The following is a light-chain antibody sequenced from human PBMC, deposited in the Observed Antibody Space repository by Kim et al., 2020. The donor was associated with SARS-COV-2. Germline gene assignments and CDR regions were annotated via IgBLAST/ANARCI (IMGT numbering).Light chain of an antibody. V-gene: IGKV3-20*01. CDR2: DSS. CDR3: QQYGTSPT. J-gene: IGKJ2*01. CDR1: QSVSPNY. Sequence: SLSPGEMATLACGASQSVSPNYIAWYQQKPGQAPRLLIFDSSRRATDIPDRFSGSGSGTDFSLSISRLEPADFAVYYCQQYGTSPTFGQGTKLEI.